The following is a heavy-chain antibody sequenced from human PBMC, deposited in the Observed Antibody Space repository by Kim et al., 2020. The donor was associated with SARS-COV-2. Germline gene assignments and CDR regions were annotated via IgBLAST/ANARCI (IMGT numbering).Heavy chain of an antibody. Sequence: SETLSLTCTVSGASISGSHFHWGWIRQPPGTGLEWIGSIHYSGSSPDNSSLESRVTMSVDTSKTQFSLRLTSVTAADTAVYYCARTREGFTYFDYFDYWGQGILVTVSS. CDR3: ARTREGFTYFDYFDY. CDR2: IHYSGSS. V-gene: IGHV4-39*01. D-gene: IGHD3-9*01. J-gene: IGHJ4*02. CDR1: GASISGSHFH.